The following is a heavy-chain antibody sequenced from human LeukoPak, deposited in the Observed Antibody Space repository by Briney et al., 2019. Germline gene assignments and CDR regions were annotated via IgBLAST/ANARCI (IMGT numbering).Heavy chain of an antibody. V-gene: IGHV4-4*07. J-gene: IGHJ6*03. CDR1: GGSIRNYY. CDR3: ARDVRRSSSSSNSYYYYMDV. CDR2: IYTSGST. D-gene: IGHD6-6*01. Sequence: SETLSLTCTVSGGSIRNYYWSWIRQPAGKGLEWIGRIYTSGSTNYNPSLKSRVTMSVDTSKNQFSLKLDSVTAADTAVYYCARDVRRSSSSSNSYYYYMDVWGKGTTVTVPS.